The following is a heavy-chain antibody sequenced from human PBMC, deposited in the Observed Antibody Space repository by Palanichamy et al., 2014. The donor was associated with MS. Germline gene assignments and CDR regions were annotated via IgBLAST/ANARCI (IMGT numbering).Heavy chain of an antibody. CDR2: IYYGEST. V-gene: IGHV4-39*01. Sequence: QVQLQESGPGVIKPSETLSLTCTVSGDSLSSSSYYWGWIRQPPGKGLEWIGNIYYGESTYYSPSLKSRVTISVDTSTQQLSLRLTSVTAADTAAYFCARSPPLTKLAFCGGDCYSGEFDFWGQGTMVVVSS. J-gene: IGHJ3*01. D-gene: IGHD2-21*02. CDR1: GDSLSSSSYY. CDR3: ARSPPLTKLAFCGGDCYSGEFDF.